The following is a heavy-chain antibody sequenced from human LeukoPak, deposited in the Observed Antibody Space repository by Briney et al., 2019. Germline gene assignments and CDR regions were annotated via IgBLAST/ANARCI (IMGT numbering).Heavy chain of an antibody. D-gene: IGHD6-13*01. J-gene: IGHJ4*02. V-gene: IGHV4-31*03. CDR2: IYYSGST. CDR1: GGSISSGGYY. Sequence: SQTLSLTCTVSGGSISSGGYYWSWIRQHPGKGLEWIGYIYYSGSTYYNPSLKSRVTISVDTSKNQFSLKLSSVTAADTAVYYCARGRGPQQLVHKDYWGQGTLVTVSS. CDR3: ARGRGPQQLVHKDY.